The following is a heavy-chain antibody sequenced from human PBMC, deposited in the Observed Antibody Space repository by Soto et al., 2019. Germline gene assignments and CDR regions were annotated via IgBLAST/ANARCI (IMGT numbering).Heavy chain of an antibody. CDR3: ARGYSSSWFLDY. CDR2: IYYSGST. Sequence: QVQLQESGPGLVKPSQTLSLTCTVSGGSISSGGYYWSWIRQHPGKGLEWIGYIYYSGSTYYNPSLKSRVTISVDPSKNQFSLKLSSVTAADTAVYYCARGYSSSWFLDYWGQGTLVTVSS. D-gene: IGHD6-13*01. V-gene: IGHV4-31*03. J-gene: IGHJ4*02. CDR1: GGSISSGGYY.